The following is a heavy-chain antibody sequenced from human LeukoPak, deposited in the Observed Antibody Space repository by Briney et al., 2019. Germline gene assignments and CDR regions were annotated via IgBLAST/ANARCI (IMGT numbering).Heavy chain of an antibody. CDR1: GFTFSTYS. Sequence: GGSPRLSCAASGFTFSTYSMNWVRQAPGKGLEWVSYISSSSSTIYYADSVKGRFTISRDNAKNSLYLQMNSLRDEDTAVYYCAREMFTSGWYPSDYWGQGTLVTVSS. CDR3: AREMFTSGWYPSDY. CDR2: ISSSSSTI. J-gene: IGHJ4*02. D-gene: IGHD6-19*01. V-gene: IGHV3-48*02.